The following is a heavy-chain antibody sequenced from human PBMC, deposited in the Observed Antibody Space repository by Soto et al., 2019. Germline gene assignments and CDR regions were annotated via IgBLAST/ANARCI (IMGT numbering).Heavy chain of an antibody. J-gene: IGHJ4*02. D-gene: IGHD6-13*01. V-gene: IGHV3-33*01. Sequence: QVQLVESGGGVVQPGRSLRLSCAASGFTFSSYGMHWVRQAPGKGLEWVAVIWYDGSNKYYADSVKGRFTISRDNSKNTLYLQMNSLRAEDTAVYYCAREGSWDYYFDYWGQGTLVTVS. CDR1: GFTFSSYG. CDR3: AREGSWDYYFDY. CDR2: IWYDGSNK.